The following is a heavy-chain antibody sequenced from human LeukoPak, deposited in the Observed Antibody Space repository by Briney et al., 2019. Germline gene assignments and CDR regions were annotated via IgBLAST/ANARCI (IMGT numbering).Heavy chain of an antibody. D-gene: IGHD3-3*01. Sequence: GGSLRLSCAAPGFTFSSYWMHWVRQAPGKGLVWVSRINTDGSSTSYADSVKGRFTISRDNAKNTLSLQMDSLRVEDTAVYYCAREGNYDFWSGPKNFDYWGQGTLVTVSS. CDR1: GFTFSSYW. V-gene: IGHV3-74*01. CDR2: INTDGSST. J-gene: IGHJ4*02. CDR3: AREGNYDFWSGPKNFDY.